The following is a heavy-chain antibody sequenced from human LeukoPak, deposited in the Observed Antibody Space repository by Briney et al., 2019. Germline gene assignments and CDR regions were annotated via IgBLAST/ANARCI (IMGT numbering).Heavy chain of an antibody. V-gene: IGHV3-11*04. Sequence: GGSLRLSCAASGFTFSDYYMSWIRQAPGKGLEWVSYISSSGSTIYYADSVKGRFTIYRDNAKNSLYLQMNSLRSEDTAVYYCARGHYYGSGSYLDYWGQGTLVTVSS. D-gene: IGHD3-10*01. J-gene: IGHJ4*02. CDR3: ARGHYYGSGSYLDY. CDR2: ISSSGSTI. CDR1: GFTFSDYY.